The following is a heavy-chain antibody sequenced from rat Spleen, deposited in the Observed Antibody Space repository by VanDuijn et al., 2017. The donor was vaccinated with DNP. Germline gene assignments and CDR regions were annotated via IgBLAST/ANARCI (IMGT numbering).Heavy chain of an antibody. J-gene: IGHJ4*01. CDR3: ARPLDGSYYYAMEA. CDR1: GFTFSDQY. Sequence: EVQLVESGGGLVQPGGSLKLSCAASGFTFSDQYMAWVRQAPTEGLEWVAYISSDGITTYYGDSVKGRFTISRDNAISTLYLQMDSLRSEDTATYYCARPLDGSYYYAMEAWGQGTSVTVSS. V-gene: IGHV5-7*01. CDR2: ISSDGITT. D-gene: IGHD1-12*02.